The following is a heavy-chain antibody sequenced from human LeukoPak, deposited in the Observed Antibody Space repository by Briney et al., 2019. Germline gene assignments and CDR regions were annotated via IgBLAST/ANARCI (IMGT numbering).Heavy chain of an antibody. D-gene: IGHD3-10*01. Sequence: GGSLRLSCAASGFTFSSYAMSWVRQAPGKGLEWVSAISGSGGSIYYADSVKGRFTISRDNSKNTLYLQMNSLRAEDTAVYYCAKNRYGSGRPSDWWGQGTLVTVSS. CDR1: GFTFSSYA. V-gene: IGHV3-23*01. CDR2: ISGSGGSI. J-gene: IGHJ4*02. CDR3: AKNRYGSGRPSDW.